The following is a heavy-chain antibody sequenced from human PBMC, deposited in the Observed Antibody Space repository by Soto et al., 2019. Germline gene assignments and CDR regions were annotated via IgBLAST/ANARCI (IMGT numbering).Heavy chain of an antibody. D-gene: IGHD4-17*01. CDR3: AREGGYGGNSGGSYGMDV. CDR2: INPNSGGT. CDR1: GYTFTGYY. J-gene: IGHJ6*02. Sequence: GASVKVSCKASGYTFTGYYMHWVRQAPGQGLEWMGWINPNSGGTNYAQKFQGRVTMTRDTSISTAYMELSRLRSGDTAVYYCAREGGYGGNSGGSYGMDVWGQGTTVTVSS. V-gene: IGHV1-2*02.